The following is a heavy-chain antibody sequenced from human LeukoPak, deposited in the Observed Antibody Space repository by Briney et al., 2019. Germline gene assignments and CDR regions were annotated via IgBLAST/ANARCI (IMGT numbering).Heavy chain of an antibody. Sequence: SETLSLTCAVSGYSISSGHYWGWFRQPPGRGRQGLGRLYHRGTTNYNPTLTSQVTISVDTSKNQFSLKLSSVTAADTAVYYCARTGGYYYGSATYYNPDYWGRGTLVTVSS. CDR2: LYHRGTT. CDR1: GYSISSGHY. V-gene: IGHV4-38-2*01. CDR3: ARTGGYYYGSATYYNPDY. D-gene: IGHD3-10*01. J-gene: IGHJ4*02.